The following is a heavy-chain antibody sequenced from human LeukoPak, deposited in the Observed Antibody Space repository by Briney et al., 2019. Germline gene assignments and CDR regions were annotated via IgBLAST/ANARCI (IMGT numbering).Heavy chain of an antibody. CDR2: ITDSGGDT. V-gene: IGHV3-23*01. Sequence: GGSLRLSCAGSGFTCSSYAMSLVRQAPGKGLEWFSAITDSGGDTYHADSVKGRFTISRDNSKNTLYLQMNSLRAEDTAVYYCAKGSASARPYYFDYWGQGTLVTVSS. D-gene: IGHD2-15*01. J-gene: IGHJ4*02. CDR3: AKGSASARPYYFDY. CDR1: GFTCSSYA.